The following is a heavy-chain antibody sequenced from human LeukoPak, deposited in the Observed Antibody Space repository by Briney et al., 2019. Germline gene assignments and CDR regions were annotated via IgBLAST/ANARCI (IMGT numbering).Heavy chain of an antibody. Sequence: GGSLRLSCAASGLTFSNSWMHWVRQAPGKGLVWVSRINNDGSSTTYAGSVKGRFTISRDNSKNTLYLQMNSLRAEDTAVYYCANRGVTSVGSYYFDYWGQGALVTVSS. CDR2: INNDGSST. V-gene: IGHV3-74*01. D-gene: IGHD1-26*01. CDR3: ANRGVTSVGSYYFDY. CDR1: GLTFSNSW. J-gene: IGHJ4*02.